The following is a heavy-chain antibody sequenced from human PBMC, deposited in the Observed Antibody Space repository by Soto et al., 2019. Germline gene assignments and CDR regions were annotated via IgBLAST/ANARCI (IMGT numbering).Heavy chain of an antibody. CDR1: GFTFSSYA. D-gene: IGHD2-15*01. J-gene: IGHJ4*02. Sequence: PGGSLRLSCAASGFTFSSYAMSWVRQAPGKGLHWVSAISGSGGRTYYADSVKGRFTISRDNSKNTLYLQMNSLRAEDTALYYCAKDIGGGYCSGGSCYEFDYWGQGTLVTVSS. V-gene: IGHV3-23*01. CDR3: AKDIGGGYCSGGSCYEFDY. CDR2: ISGSGGRT.